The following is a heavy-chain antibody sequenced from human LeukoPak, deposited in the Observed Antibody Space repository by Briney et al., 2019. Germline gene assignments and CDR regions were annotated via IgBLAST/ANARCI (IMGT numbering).Heavy chain of an antibody. D-gene: IGHD3-22*01. CDR2: IYYSEST. J-gene: IGHJ3*02. CDR3: AREGITMTGDAFDI. V-gene: IGHV4-39*07. CDR1: GGSISSSSYY. Sequence: SETLSLTCTVSGGSISSSSYYWGWIRQPPGKGLEWIGSIYYSESTYYNPSLKSRVTISVDTSKNQFSLKLSSVTAADTAVYYCAREGITMTGDAFDIWGQGTMVTVSS.